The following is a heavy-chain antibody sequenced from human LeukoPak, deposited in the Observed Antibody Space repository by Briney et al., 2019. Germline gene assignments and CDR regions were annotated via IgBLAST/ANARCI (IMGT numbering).Heavy chain of an antibody. J-gene: IGHJ6*03. CDR1: GGTFSSYA. Sequence: SVKVSCKASGGTFSSYAISWVRQAPGQGLEWMGGIIPIFGTANYAQKFQGRVTITTDESTSTAYMELGSLRSEDPAVYYWARGRLLLGGSGSYYARFPYYYYMDVWGKGTTVTVSS. V-gene: IGHV1-69*05. D-gene: IGHD3-10*01. CDR2: IIPIFGTA. CDR3: ARGRLLLGGSGSYYARFPYYYYMDV.